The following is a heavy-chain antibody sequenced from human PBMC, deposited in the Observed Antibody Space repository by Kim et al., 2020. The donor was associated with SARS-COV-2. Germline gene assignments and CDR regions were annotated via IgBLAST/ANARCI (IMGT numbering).Heavy chain of an antibody. D-gene: IGHD1-1*01. V-gene: IGHV1-3*01. CDR3: ARGGNWNDAFDY. CDR2: T. Sequence: TKFSQKCQGRVTISRDKSASTVYMAVSSLRSEDTAVYYCARGGNWNDAFDYWGQGTLVTVSS. J-gene: IGHJ4*02.